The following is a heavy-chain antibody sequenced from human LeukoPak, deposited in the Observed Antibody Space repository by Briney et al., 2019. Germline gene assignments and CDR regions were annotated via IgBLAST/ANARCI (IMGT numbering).Heavy chain of an antibody. J-gene: IGHJ4*02. Sequence: GASLKISCKGSGYSFTSYWIGCVRQMPGKGLEWMGIIYPGDSDTRYSPSFQGQVTISADKSISTAYLRWSILQASDTAMYYCARRMANYDSSGYYYDYWGQGTLVTVSS. D-gene: IGHD3-22*01. CDR2: IYPGDSDT. CDR1: GYSFTSYW. V-gene: IGHV5-51*01. CDR3: ARRMANYDSSGYYYDY.